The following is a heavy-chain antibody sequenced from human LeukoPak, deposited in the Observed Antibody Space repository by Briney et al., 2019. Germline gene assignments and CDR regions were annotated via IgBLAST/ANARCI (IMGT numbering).Heavy chain of an antibody. D-gene: IGHD1/OR15-1a*01. CDR3: ARSTGTNPVDY. Sequence: PSETLSLTCTVSGGSISSSSYYWGWIRQPPGKGLEWIGSIYYSGSTYYNPSLKSRVTISVDTSKNQFSLKLSSVTAADTAVYYCARSTGTNPVDYWGQGTLVTVSS. V-gene: IGHV4-39*01. CDR2: IYYSGST. CDR1: GGSISSSSYY. J-gene: IGHJ4*02.